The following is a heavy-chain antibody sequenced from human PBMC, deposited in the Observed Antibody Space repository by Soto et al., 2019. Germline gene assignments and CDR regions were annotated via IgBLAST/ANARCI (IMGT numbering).Heavy chain of an antibody. Sequence: QVRPQESGPGLVKPSDTMSLTSTVSGDSVGGYYWSWIRQPAGKRLEWIGRINLSGNTNINPSLESRVTISADASRIQFYLRLKSLTAADSAVYFCARESDFSGRYGVWYFDLWGRGTLVTVSS. J-gene: IGHJ2*01. D-gene: IGHD4-4*01. CDR2: INLSGNT. CDR1: GDSVGGYY. V-gene: IGHV4-4*07. CDR3: ARESDFSGRYGVWYFDL.